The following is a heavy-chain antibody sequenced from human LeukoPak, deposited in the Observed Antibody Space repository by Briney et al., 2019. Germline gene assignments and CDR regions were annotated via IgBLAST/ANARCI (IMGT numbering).Heavy chain of an antibody. V-gene: IGHV1-69*06. CDR2: FIPIFGTA. D-gene: IGHD6-13*01. CDR1: GCTFSSYA. J-gene: IGHJ5*02. CDR3: AGYSSSWYNWFDP. Sequence: SMKVSCKASGCTFSSYAISWVRQAPGQGLEWMGGFIPIFGTANYAQKFQGRVTITAAKSTSTAYMELSILRSEDTAVYYCAGYSSSWYNWFDPWGQGTLVTVPS.